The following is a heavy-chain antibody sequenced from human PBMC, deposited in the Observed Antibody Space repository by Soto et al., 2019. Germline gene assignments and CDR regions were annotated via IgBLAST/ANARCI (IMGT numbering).Heavy chain of an antibody. J-gene: IGHJ4*02. D-gene: IGHD4-4*01. Sequence: SSTLALTCTFSGGSISSGGYYWSWILQHPGKGLEWIGYIYYSGSTYYNPSLKSRVTISVDTSKNQFSLNLTSMTAADTAVYYCARLGTPDYIVRGHFDSWGQGTLVTVSS. V-gene: IGHV4-31*03. CDR2: IYYSGST. CDR1: GGSISSGGYY. CDR3: ARLGTPDYIVRGHFDS.